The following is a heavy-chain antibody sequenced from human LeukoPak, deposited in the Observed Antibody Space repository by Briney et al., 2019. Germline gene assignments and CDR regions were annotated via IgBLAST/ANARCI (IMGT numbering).Heavy chain of an antibody. V-gene: IGHV3-30*04. CDR1: GFTFSSYV. D-gene: IGHD3-10*01. CDR2: ISYDGSNE. J-gene: IGHJ4*02. Sequence: GGSLRLSCAASGFTFSSYVMHWVRQAPGKGLEWVAIISYDGSNEYYADSVKGRFTISRDNSKNTLYLQMNSLRAADTAVYYCATGLMDYWGQGTLVTVSS. CDR3: ATGLMDY.